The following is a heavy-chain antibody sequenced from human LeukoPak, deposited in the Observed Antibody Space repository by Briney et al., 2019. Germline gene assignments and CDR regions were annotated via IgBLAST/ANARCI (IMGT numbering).Heavy chain of an antibody. J-gene: IGHJ4*02. CDR3: ARDRYYYDSSGYDY. CDR1: GFTFSDYY. D-gene: IGHD3-22*01. CDR2: ISSSGSII. Sequence: PGGSLRLSCAASGFTFSDYYMSWIRQAPGKGLEWVSYISSSGSIIYYADSVKGRFTISRDNAKNSLYLQMNSLRAEDTAVYYCARDRYYYDSSGYDYWGQGTLVTVSS. V-gene: IGHV3-11*04.